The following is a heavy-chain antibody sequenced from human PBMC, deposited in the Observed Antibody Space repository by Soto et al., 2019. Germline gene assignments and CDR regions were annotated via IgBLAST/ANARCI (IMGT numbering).Heavy chain of an antibody. V-gene: IGHV3-23*01. D-gene: IGHD6-19*01. Sequence: PGGSLRLSCAASGFTFSSYAMSWVRQAPGTGLEWVSSISVTGGSTYYADSVKGRFTISRDSSNNTLYLQMNSLRAEDTALYYCARGTSSASWGQGTLVTVSS. CDR3: ARGTSSAS. J-gene: IGHJ5*02. CDR1: GFTFSSYA. CDR2: ISVTGGST.